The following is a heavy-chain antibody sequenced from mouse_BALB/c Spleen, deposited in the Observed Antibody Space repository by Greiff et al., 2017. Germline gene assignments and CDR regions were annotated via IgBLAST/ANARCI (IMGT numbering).Heavy chain of an antibody. CDR1: GYTFTSYV. CDR2: INPYNDGT. CDR3: ASSLTTGRGFAY. D-gene: IGHD1-1*01. V-gene: IGHV1-14*01. Sequence: EVQLKESGPELVKPGASVKMSCKASGYTFTSYVMHWVKQKPGQGLEWIGYINPYNDGTKYNEKFKGKATLTSDKSSSTAYMERSSLTSEDSAVYYCASSLTTGRGFAYWGQGTLVTVSA. J-gene: IGHJ3*01.